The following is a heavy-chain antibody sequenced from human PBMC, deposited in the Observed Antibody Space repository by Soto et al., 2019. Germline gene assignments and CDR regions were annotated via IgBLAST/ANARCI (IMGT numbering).Heavy chain of an antibody. Sequence: EVQLVESGGGLVQPGRSLRLSCAASGFTFDDYAMHWVRQAPGKGLEWVSGISWNSGSIGYADPVKGRFTISRDNAKNSLYLQMNSLRAEDTALYYCAKDYAVTTVGIDYWGQGTLVTVSS. CDR3: AKDYAVTTVGIDY. CDR1: GFTFDDYA. CDR2: ISWNSGSI. J-gene: IGHJ4*02. D-gene: IGHD4-17*01. V-gene: IGHV3-9*01.